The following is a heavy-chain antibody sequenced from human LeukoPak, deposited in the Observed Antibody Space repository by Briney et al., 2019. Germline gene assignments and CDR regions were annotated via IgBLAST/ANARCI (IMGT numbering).Heavy chain of an antibody. V-gene: IGHV5-51*01. CDR1: GYSFTTYW. D-gene: IGHD7-27*01. CDR2: IYPGDSET. CDR3: ARRGPDWGSFQRAHPFDF. J-gene: IGHJ3*01. Sequence: GESLKISCQASGYSFTTYWIAWVRQMPGKGLEWMGLIYPGDSETKYSPSFQGQVTISAAKSIATAYLQLSSLKASGTAIYYCARRGPDWGSFQRAHPFDFWGQGTMVTVSS.